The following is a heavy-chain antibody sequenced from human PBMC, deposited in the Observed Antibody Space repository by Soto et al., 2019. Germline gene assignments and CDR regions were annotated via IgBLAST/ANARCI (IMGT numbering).Heavy chain of an antibody. CDR1: GGSISSYY. Sequence: PSETLSLTCTVSGGSISSYYWSWIRQPPGKGLEWIGYIYYSGSTNYNPSLKSRVTISVDTSKNQFSLKLSSVTAADTAVYYCARQVVVAANAIFDYWGQGTLVTVSS. V-gene: IGHV4-59*08. D-gene: IGHD2-15*01. CDR3: ARQVVVAANAIFDY. J-gene: IGHJ4*02. CDR2: IYYSGST.